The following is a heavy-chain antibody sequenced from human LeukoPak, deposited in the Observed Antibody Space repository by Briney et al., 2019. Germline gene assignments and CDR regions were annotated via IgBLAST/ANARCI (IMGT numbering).Heavy chain of an antibody. V-gene: IGHV1-69*04. CDR1: GGTFSSYA. D-gene: IGHD6-13*01. CDR3: ASLAAGTGPDAFDI. J-gene: IGHJ3*02. Sequence: SVKVSCKASGGTFSSYAISWVRQAPGQGLEWMGRIIPILDIANYAQKFQGRVTITADKSTSTAYMELSSLRSEDTAVYYCASLAAGTGPDAFDIWGQGTMVTVSS. CDR2: IIPILDIA.